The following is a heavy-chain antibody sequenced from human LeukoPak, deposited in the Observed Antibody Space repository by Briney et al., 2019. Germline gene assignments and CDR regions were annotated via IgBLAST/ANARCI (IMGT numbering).Heavy chain of an antibody. Sequence: KESGPTLVNPTQTLTLTCTFSGFSLSSAGEGVGWIRQPPGTALEWLALIYWNDDKRYRPSLKGRFSITKDTSKFQVVLTMTNMDPVDSARYFCVHYKSDYSEGGGWFDPWGQGSLVIVSS. CDR3: VHYKSDYSEGGGWFDP. V-gene: IGHV2-5*01. J-gene: IGHJ5*02. D-gene: IGHD4-11*01. CDR2: IYWNDDK. CDR1: GFSLSSAGEG.